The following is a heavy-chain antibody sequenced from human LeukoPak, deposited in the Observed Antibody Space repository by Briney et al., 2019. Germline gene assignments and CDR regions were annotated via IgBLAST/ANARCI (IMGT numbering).Heavy chain of an antibody. CDR3: ARGVVVAATPGYFDY. V-gene: IGHV4-61*02. Sequence: PSQTLSLTCTVSGGSISSGTYYWRWIRQPAGKGLEWIGRISTSGSTDYNPSLKSRVTISVDMSKNQFSLKLSSVTAADTAVYYCARGVVVAATPGYFDYWGQGTLVTVSS. CDR2: ISTSGST. CDR1: GGSISSGTYY. D-gene: IGHD2-15*01. J-gene: IGHJ4*02.